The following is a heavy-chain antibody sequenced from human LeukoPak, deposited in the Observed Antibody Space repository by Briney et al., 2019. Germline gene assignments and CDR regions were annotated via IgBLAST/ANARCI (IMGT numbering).Heavy chain of an antibody. CDR3: AREEYYYDSSGYYQHFVY. CDR2: IDPSGGGT. Sequence: ASVKVSCKASGYTFTTYYMHWVRQAPGQGLEWMGIIDPSGGGTNYAQKFQGRVTMTRDTSTSTVYMELSSLRSEDTAVYYCAREEYYYDSSGYYQHFVYWGQGTLVTVSS. CDR1: GYTFTTYY. D-gene: IGHD3-22*01. V-gene: IGHV1-46*01. J-gene: IGHJ4*02.